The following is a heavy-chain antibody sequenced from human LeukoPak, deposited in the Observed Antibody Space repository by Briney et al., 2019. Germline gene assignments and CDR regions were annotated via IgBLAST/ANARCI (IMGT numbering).Heavy chain of an antibody. Sequence: NPSETLSLTCTVSGGSISNYYWGWIRQPPGKGLEWIGYIYYSGTTKHNPSLKSRVTISVDTSKNQFSLKLSSVTAADTAVYYCARQLLHEVTTNNYFDYWGQGTLVTVSS. V-gene: IGHV4-59*08. D-gene: IGHD4-17*01. CDR1: GGSISNYY. J-gene: IGHJ4*02. CDR2: IYYSGTT. CDR3: ARQLLHEVTTNNYFDY.